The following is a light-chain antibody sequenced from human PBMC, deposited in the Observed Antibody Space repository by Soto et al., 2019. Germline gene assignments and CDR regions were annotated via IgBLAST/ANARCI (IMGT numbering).Light chain of an antibody. J-gene: IGKJ1*01. CDR1: QSISNKC. Sequence: ESVLTQSPGTLSLSPGERATLSCRASQSISNKCLAWYQQEPGQAPRLLIHGVSIRATGIPDRFSGSGSGTDFTLTISRLEPEDLAVYYCQLYSGSPWTFGQGTKV. CDR3: QLYSGSPWT. CDR2: GVS. V-gene: IGKV3-20*01.